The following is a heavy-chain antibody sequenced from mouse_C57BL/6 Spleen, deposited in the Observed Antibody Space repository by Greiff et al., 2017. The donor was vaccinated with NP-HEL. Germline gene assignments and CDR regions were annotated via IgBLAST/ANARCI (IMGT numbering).Heavy chain of an antibody. CDR2: IYPSDSET. Sequence: VQLQQPGAELVRPGSSVKLSCKASGYTFTSYWMDWVKQRPGQGLEWIGNIYPSDSETHYNQKFKDKATLTVDKSSSTAYMQLSSLTSEDSAVYYCARYSSGTGGYAMDYWGQGTSVTVSS. CDR1: GYTFTSYW. CDR3: ARYSSGTGGYAMDY. V-gene: IGHV1-61*01. J-gene: IGHJ4*01. D-gene: IGHD3-2*02.